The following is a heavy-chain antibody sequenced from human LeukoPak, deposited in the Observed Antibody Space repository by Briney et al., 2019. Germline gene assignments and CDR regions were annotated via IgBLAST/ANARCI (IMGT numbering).Heavy chain of an antibody. D-gene: IGHD3-16*01. CDR2: ISYSGST. CDR1: GGSISGYY. V-gene: IGHV4-59*01. Sequence: ASETLSLTCTVSGGSISGYYWNWIRQPPGKGLEWIASISYSGSTNYNPSLKSRVTMSVDTSTNQFSLRLSSVSAADTAVYYCTRGAGWLIDYWGQGILVTVSS. J-gene: IGHJ4*02. CDR3: TRGAGWLIDY.